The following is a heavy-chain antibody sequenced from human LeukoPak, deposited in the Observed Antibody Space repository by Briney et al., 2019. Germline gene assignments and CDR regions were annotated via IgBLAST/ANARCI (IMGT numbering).Heavy chain of an antibody. Sequence: GGSLKLSCVVSGLTFSASDMHWVRQASGKGLEWVGRVQTKPNNYATVYAASLKGRFTISRDDSINTAYLQMNSLRAEDTAVYYCTTYRSGHYWGPGTLVTVSS. D-gene: IGHD5-18*01. J-gene: IGHJ4*02. CDR2: VQTKPNNYAT. CDR3: TTYRSGHY. V-gene: IGHV3-73*01. CDR1: GLTFSASD.